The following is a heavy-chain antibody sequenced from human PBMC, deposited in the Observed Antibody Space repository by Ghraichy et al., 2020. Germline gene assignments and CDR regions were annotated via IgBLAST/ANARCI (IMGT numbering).Heavy chain of an antibody. CDR3: AGGNSLDY. CDR1: GFTFYSYW. Sequence: GGSLRLSCEASGFTFYSYWMYWVRQAPGKGLEWVANIKGDGSQMYYVASVRGRFTISRDNTKNSLYLQMNNLGVDDTAIYFCAGGNSLDYWGRGTLVAVSS. J-gene: IGHJ4*02. V-gene: IGHV3-7*01. CDR2: IKGDGSQM. D-gene: IGHD4-23*01.